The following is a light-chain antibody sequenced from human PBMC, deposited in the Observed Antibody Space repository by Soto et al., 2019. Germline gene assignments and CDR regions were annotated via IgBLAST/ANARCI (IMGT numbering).Light chain of an antibody. J-gene: IGKJ4*01. V-gene: IGKV3-15*01. CDR2: DAS. Sequence: EILRTQSPATLSVSPGERVTLSCRASQSVSRKLGWYQQKPGQAPRLLIYDASSRATGIPARFSGSESGTEFTLTISSLQSEDFAVYYCQQYNNWFPFTFGGGTKVEIK. CDR1: QSVSRK. CDR3: QQYNNWFPFT.